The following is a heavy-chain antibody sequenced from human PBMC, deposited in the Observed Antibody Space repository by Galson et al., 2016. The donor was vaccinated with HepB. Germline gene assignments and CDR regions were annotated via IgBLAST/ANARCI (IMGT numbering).Heavy chain of an antibody. J-gene: IGHJ4*02. CDR2: IHYSGRA. CDR3: AVQCSGGGSAFDR. V-gene: IGHV4-39*01. Sequence: SETLSLTCTVSGFPISISSNYWGWIRQPPGKGLDWLGGIHYSGRAYYNPSLKSRVTISVDTSTNQFSLQLTSVTAADTAVYFCAVQCSGGGSAFDRWGQGALVSVSS. CDR1: GFPISISSNY. D-gene: IGHD3-16*01.